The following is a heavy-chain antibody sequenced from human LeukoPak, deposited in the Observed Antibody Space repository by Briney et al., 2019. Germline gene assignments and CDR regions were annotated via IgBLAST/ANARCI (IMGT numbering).Heavy chain of an antibody. CDR1: GYTFTSYG. J-gene: IGHJ5*02. V-gene: IGHV1-18*01. CDR3: ARSYDYVWGSYRHNWFDP. D-gene: IGHD3-16*02. CDR2: ISAYNGNT. Sequence: GASVKVSCKASGYTFTSYGISWVRQAPGQGLEWMGRISAYNGNTNYAQKVLGRVTMTTDTSTSTAYMELRSLRSDDTAVYYCARSYDYVWGSYRHNWFDPWGQGTLVTVSS.